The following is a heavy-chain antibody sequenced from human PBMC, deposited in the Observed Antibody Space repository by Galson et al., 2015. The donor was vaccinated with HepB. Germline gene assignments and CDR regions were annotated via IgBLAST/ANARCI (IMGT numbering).Heavy chain of an antibody. D-gene: IGHD2-15*01. CDR3: ARGGTYCSGGSCYSGEVY. V-gene: IGHV5-10-1*01. CDR2: IDPSDSYT. Sequence: QSGAEVKKPGESLRISCKGSGYSFTSYWISWVRQMPGKGLEWMGRIDPSDSYTNYSPSFQGHVTISADKSISTAYLQWSSLKASDTAMYYCARGGTYCSGGSCYSGEVYWGQGTLVTVSS. CDR1: GYSFTSYW. J-gene: IGHJ4*02.